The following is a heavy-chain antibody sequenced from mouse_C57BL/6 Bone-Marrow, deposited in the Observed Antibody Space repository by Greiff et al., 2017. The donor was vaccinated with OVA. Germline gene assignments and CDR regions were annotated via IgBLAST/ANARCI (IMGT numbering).Heavy chain of an antibody. CDR1: GYTFTSYW. J-gene: IGHJ2*01. V-gene: IGHV1-69*01. Sequence: QVQLKQPGAELVMPGASVKLSCKASGYTFTSYWMHWVKQRPGQGLEWIGEIDPSDSYTNYNQKFKGKSTLTVDKSSSTAYMQLSSLTSGDSAVYYCAREDYYGSSYERNFDYWGQGTTLTVSS. D-gene: IGHD1-1*01. CDR3: AREDYYGSSYERNFDY. CDR2: IDPSDSYT.